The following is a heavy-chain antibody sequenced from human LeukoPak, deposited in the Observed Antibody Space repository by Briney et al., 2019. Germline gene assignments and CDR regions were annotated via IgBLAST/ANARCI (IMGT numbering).Heavy chain of an antibody. J-gene: IGHJ4*02. Sequence: GGSLRLSCAASGFTFSSYGMHWVRQAPGKGLEWVALISYDGSNEYYADSVRGRFTISRDNSKNTLYLQMNSLRAEDTAVYYCARDSEVVVAATSYYFDYWGQGTLVTVSS. CDR1: GFTFSSYG. CDR2: ISYDGSNE. V-gene: IGHV3-30*03. CDR3: ARDSEVVVAATSYYFDY. D-gene: IGHD2-15*01.